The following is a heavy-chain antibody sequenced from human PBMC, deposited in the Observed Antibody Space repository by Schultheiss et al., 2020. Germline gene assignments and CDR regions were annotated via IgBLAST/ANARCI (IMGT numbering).Heavy chain of an antibody. V-gene: IGHV4-61*08. CDR3: ARGLAAAGIDY. Sequence: SETLSLTCAVSGGSISSGGYYWSWIRQPPGKGLEWIGYIYYSGSTNYNPSLKSRVTISVDTSKNQFSLKLSSVTAADTAVYYCARGLAAAGIDYWGQGTLVNVSS. J-gene: IGHJ4*02. CDR1: GGSISSGGYY. CDR2: IYYSGST. D-gene: IGHD6-13*01.